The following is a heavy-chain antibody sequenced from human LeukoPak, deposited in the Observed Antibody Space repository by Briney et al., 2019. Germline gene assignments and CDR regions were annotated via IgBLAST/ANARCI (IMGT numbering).Heavy chain of an antibody. J-gene: IGHJ3*01. CDR1: GGSFSGSN. CDR3: ARAPFYGTNSRGAFDV. D-gene: IGHD4-23*01. CDR2: IYNSGST. Sequence: SETLSLTCAVYGGSFSGSNWSWIRRPPGKGLEWMGEIYNSGSTIYNPSLKSRVTISVDTSKNQLSLNLNSVTAADTAVYYCARAPFYGTNSRGAFDVWGPGTMVAVS. V-gene: IGHV4-34*01.